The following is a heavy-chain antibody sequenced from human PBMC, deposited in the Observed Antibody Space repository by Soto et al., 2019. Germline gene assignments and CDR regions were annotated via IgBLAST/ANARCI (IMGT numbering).Heavy chain of an antibody. CDR2: IIPIFGTA. Sequence: QVQLVQSGAEVKKPGSSVKVSCKASGGTFSSYAISWLRQAPGQGLEWRGGIIPIFGTANYAQKFQGRVTITADESASTAYMELSSLRSEDTDVYYCARGHYYASSGYYYSCWFDPWGQGTLVTVSS. CDR1: GGTFSSYA. J-gene: IGHJ5*02. D-gene: IGHD3-22*01. CDR3: ARGHYYASSGYYYSCWFDP. V-gene: IGHV1-69*01.